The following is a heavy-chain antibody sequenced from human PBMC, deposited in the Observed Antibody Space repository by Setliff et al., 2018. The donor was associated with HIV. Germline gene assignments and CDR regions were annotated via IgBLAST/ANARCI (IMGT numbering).Heavy chain of an antibody. CDR1: GGSIGSGGYS. CDR2: IYHVGGT. V-gene: IGHV4-30-2*01. J-gene: IGHJ5*02. D-gene: IGHD2-15*01. CDR3: AKGPVSGVDL. Sequence: SETLSLTCAVSGGSIGSGGYSWSWIRQPPGRGLEWVGYIYHVGGTYYNPSLRSRVTISVDRSKNLFSLKLTSVTAADPAVYYCAKGPVSGVDLWGQGTLVTVSS.